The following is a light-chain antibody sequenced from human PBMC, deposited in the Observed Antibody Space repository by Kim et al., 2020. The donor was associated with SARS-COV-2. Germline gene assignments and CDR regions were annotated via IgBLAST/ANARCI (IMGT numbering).Light chain of an antibody. CDR3: QQYNNWPPRDT. CDR1: QSVSSN. V-gene: IGKV3-15*01. Sequence: SPGARACLYCEASQSVSSNLAWYQQKPGQAPRLLIYGASTKATGTPARFSGSGSGTEFTLTISSLQSEDFAVYYCQQYNNWPPRDTFGQGTKLEI. CDR2: GAS. J-gene: IGKJ2*01.